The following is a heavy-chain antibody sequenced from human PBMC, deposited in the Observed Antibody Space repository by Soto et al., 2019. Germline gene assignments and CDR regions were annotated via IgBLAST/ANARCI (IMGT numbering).Heavy chain of an antibody. CDR1: GGSISSGGYY. CDR2: IYYSGST. Sequence: PSETLSLTCTVSGGSISSGGYYWSWIRQRPGKGLEWIGYIYYSGSTYYNPSLKSRVTISVDTSKNQFSLKLSSVTAADTAVYYCAREGIAAAGRRYFQHWGQGTLVTVSS. D-gene: IGHD6-13*01. V-gene: IGHV4-31*03. J-gene: IGHJ1*01. CDR3: AREGIAAAGRRYFQH.